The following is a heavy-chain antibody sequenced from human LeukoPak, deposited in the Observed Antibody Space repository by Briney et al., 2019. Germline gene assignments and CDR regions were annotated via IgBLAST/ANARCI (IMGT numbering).Heavy chain of an antibody. CDR1: GFTFSNYA. D-gene: IGHD3-3*01. CDR3: AKDLAAPASYDFWSGYYTGTLGDY. CDR2: VSGIGDKP. V-gene: IGHV3-23*01. J-gene: IGHJ4*02. Sequence: GGSLRLSCAASGFTFSNYAMSWVRQAPGKGLEWVSAVSGIGDKPYYADSVKGRFTISRDNSRNTLYLQMNSLRAEDTAVYYCAKDLAAPASYDFWSGYYTGTLGDYWGQGTLVTVSP.